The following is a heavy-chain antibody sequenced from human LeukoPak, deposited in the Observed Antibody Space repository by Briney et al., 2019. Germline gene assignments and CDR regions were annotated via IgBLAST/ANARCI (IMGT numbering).Heavy chain of an antibody. CDR3: ATLVAGTSFDY. D-gene: IGHD6-19*01. V-gene: IGHV5-51*01. J-gene: IGHJ4*02. Sequence: GESLKISCKGSGFSFSSYWIGWVRQMPGKGLEWMGIIYPLDSDTKYSPSFQGQATISADRSISTAYLQWSSLKASDTAMYYCATLVAGTSFDYWGQGTLVTVSS. CDR1: GFSFSSYW. CDR2: IYPLDSDT.